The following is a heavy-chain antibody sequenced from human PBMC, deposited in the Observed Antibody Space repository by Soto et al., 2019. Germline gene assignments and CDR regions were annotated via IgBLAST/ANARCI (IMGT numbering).Heavy chain of an antibody. CDR2: ISGSGGST. CDR3: AKGFYSNYESWFAP. CDR1: GFTFSSYA. D-gene: IGHD4-4*01. V-gene: IGHV3-23*01. J-gene: IGHJ5*02. Sequence: PGGSLRLSCAASGFTFSSYAMSWVRQAPGKGLEWVSAISGSGGSTYYADSVKGRFTISRDNSKNTLYLQMNSLRAEDTAVYYWAKGFYSNYESWFAPWGQGTLVTVSS.